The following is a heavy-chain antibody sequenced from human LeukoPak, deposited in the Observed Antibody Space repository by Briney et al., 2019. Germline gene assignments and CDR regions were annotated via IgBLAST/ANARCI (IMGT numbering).Heavy chain of an antibody. V-gene: IGHV4-31*11. CDR3: AREVTTTRYFDL. J-gene: IGHJ2*01. Sequence: SETLSLTCAVYGGTFSGYYWSWIRHHPGKGLEWIGYIYYSGSTYYNPSLKSRVTISLDTSKKHFSLKLSSVTAADTAVYYCAREVTTTRYFDLWGRGTLVTVSS. D-gene: IGHD4-17*01. CDR2: IYYSGST. CDR1: GGTFSGYY.